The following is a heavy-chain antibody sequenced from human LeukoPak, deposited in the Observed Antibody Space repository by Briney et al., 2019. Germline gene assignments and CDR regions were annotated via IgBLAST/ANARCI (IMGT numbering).Heavy chain of an antibody. Sequence: GESLKIYCKGSGYSFTSYWIGWVRQMPGKGLEWMGIIYPGDSDTRYSPSFQGQVTISADKSISTAYLQWSSLKASDTAMYYCARRRGGYCSGGSCYWFDPWGQGTLVTVSS. CDR1: GYSFTSYW. CDR2: IYPGDSDT. CDR3: ARRRGGYCSGGSCYWFDP. D-gene: IGHD2-15*01. J-gene: IGHJ5*02. V-gene: IGHV5-51*01.